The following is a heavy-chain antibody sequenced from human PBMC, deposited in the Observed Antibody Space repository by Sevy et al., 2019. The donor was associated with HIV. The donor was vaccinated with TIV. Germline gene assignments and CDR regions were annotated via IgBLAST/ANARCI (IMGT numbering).Heavy chain of an antibody. CDR1: TFTFNDYW. D-gene: IGHD3-16*01. V-gene: IGHV3-7*01. J-gene: IGHJ6*02. CDR3: ARWGGGLDV. Sequence: GGSLRLSCAASTFTFNDYWMNWVRQAPGKGLEWVANINQHGSEKYFVDSVKGRFTISRDNAKNSIYLQMNSLRAEDTAVYYCARWGGGLDVWGQGTTVTVSS. CDR2: INQHGSEK.